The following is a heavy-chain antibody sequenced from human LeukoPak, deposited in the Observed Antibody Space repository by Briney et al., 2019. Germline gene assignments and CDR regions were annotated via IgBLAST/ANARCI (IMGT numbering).Heavy chain of an antibody. CDR1: GGSFSGYY. J-gene: IGHJ4*02. D-gene: IGHD2-15*01. V-gene: IGHV4-34*01. Sequence: SETLSLTCAVYGGSFSGYYWSWIRQPPGKGLVWIGEINHSGSTNYNPSLKSRVTISVDTSKNQFSLKLSSVTAADTAVYYCARGSGVVVVARYYFDYWGQGTLVTVSS. CDR2: INHSGST. CDR3: ARGSGVVVVARYYFDY.